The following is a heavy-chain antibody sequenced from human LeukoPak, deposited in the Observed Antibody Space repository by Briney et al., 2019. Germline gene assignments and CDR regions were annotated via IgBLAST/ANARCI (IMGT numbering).Heavy chain of an antibody. D-gene: IGHD2-15*01. CDR3: TPVSWPDY. CDR1: GFTFSNAW. J-gene: IGHJ4*02. Sequence: GGSLRLSCAASGFTFSNAWMSWVRQAPGKGLEWVGRIKSKTDGVTTDDAAPVKGRFTTARDDSKNTLYLQMDSLKTQDTTVYYCTPVSWPDYRGPGTLVTVSS. CDR2: IKSKTDGVTT. V-gene: IGHV3-15*01.